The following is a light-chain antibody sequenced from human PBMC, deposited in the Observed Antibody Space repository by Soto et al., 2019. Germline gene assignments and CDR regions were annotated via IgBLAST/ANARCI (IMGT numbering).Light chain of an antibody. CDR2: KAS. Sequence: DIQMTQSPSTLFVSMGDRVTITCRASESISSWLAWFQQKPGRAPKLLIYKASILESGVSSRFSGSESGTEFTLTISSLQPDDFATYFCQQYSTKWSFGQGTKVEIK. V-gene: IGKV1-5*03. J-gene: IGKJ1*01. CDR1: ESISSW. CDR3: QQYSTKWS.